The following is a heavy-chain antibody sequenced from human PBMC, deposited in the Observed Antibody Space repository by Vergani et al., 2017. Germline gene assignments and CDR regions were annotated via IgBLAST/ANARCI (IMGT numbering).Heavy chain of an antibody. D-gene: IGHD2/OR15-2a*01. J-gene: IGHJ4*02. V-gene: IGHV1-18*01. CDR1: GYTFTAYG. Sequence: QVQLVQSGAEVKKPGASVKVSCKASGYTFTAYGISWVRQAPGQGLEWLGWITAYNGEPNYTRKLQDRITLTTDPSTAKVYLELRILRSDVTAVSYCARDFAGECNSDRCYTGGLWGQGTLVTVSS. CDR2: ITAYNGEP. CDR3: ARDFAGECNSDRCYTGGL.